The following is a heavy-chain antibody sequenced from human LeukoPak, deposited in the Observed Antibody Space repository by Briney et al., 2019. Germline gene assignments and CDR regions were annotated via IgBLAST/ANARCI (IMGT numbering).Heavy chain of an antibody. CDR2: ISSSSSYI. CDR3: ARDVGPDCGGDCSNFDY. CDR1: GFTFSSYS. V-gene: IGHV3-21*01. D-gene: IGHD2-21*02. J-gene: IGHJ4*02. Sequence: GGSLRLSCAASGFTFSSYSMNWVRQAPGKGLEWVSSISSSSSYIYYADSVKGRFTISRDNAKNSLYLQMNSLRAEDTAVYYCARDVGPDCGGDCSNFDYWGQGTMVTVSS.